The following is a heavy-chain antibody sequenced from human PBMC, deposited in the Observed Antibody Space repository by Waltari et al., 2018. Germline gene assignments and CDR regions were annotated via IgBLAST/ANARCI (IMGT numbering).Heavy chain of an antibody. CDR1: GFTFSSYA. Sequence: EVQLVESGGGLVQPGGSLRLSCAASGFTFSSYAMSWVRQAPGKGLEWVSAISGSGGSKYYADAVEGRFTISRDNSKNTLYLQMNSLRAEDTAVYYCAKGGAGAMGGINAFDIWGQGTMVTVSS. D-gene: IGHD1-26*01. CDR2: ISGSGGSK. CDR3: AKGGAGAMGGINAFDI. J-gene: IGHJ3*02. V-gene: IGHV3-23*04.